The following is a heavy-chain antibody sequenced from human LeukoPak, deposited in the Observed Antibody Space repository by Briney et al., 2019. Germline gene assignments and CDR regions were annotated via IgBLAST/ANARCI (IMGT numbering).Heavy chain of an antibody. CDR3: AREGCSSTSCYRNHPDY. V-gene: IGHV3-9*01. CDR2: ISWNSGSI. J-gene: IGHJ4*02. CDR1: GFTFDDYA. D-gene: IGHD2-2*01. Sequence: GGSLRLSCAASGFTFDDYAMHWVRQAPGKGLEWVSGISWNSGSIGYAGSVKGRFTISRDNAKNSLYLQMNSLRAEDTAVYYCAREGCSSTSCYRNHPDYWGQGTLVTVSS.